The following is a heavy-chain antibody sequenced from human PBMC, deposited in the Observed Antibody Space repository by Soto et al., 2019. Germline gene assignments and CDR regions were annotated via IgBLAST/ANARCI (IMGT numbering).Heavy chain of an antibody. D-gene: IGHD2-2*02. J-gene: IGHJ2*01. Sequence: QVQLVESGGGVVQPGRSLRLSCAASGFTFSSYAMHWVRQAPGKGLAWVAVISYDGSNKYYADSVKGRFTISRDNSKNTLYLQMNSVRAEDTAVDYCARCPRPVPAAIGYFDLWGRGTLVNVSS. CDR1: GFTFSSYA. V-gene: IGHV3-30-3*01. CDR3: ARCPRPVPAAIGYFDL. CDR2: ISYDGSNK.